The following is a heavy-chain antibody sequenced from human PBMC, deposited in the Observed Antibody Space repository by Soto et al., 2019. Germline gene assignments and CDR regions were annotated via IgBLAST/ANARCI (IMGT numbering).Heavy chain of an antibody. CDR3: TTGGSDFWSGYPYYYYYGMDV. Sequence: GGSLRLSCAASGFTFSNAWMNWVRQAPGKGLEWVGRIKSKTDGGTTDYAAPVKGRFTISRDDSKNTLYLQMNSLKTEDTAVYYCTTGGSDFWSGYPYYYYYGMDVWGQGTTVTVSS. CDR1: GFTFSNAW. V-gene: IGHV3-15*07. CDR2: IKSKTDGGTT. J-gene: IGHJ6*02. D-gene: IGHD3-3*01.